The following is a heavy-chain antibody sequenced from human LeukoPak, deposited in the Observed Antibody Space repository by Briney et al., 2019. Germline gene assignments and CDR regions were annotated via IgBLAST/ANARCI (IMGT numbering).Heavy chain of an antibody. J-gene: IGHJ6*02. Sequence: GGSLRLSCAASGFTFSSYWMSWVRQAPGKGLEWVANIKQDGSEKYYVDSVKGRFTISRDNAKNSLYLQMNSLRAEDTAVYYCARGGYYDILTGYLGGVYYGMDVWGQGTTVTVSS. D-gene: IGHD3-9*01. CDR2: IKQDGSEK. CDR3: ARGGYYDILTGYLGGVYYGMDV. V-gene: IGHV3-7*01. CDR1: GFTFSSYW.